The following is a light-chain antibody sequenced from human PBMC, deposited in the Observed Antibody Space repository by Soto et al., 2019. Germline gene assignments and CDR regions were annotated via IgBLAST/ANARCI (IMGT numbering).Light chain of an antibody. CDR2: DAS. V-gene: IGKV1-33*01. Sequence: DIQMTQSPSSLSASVGDRVTITCQASQDITNYLNWYQQKPGEAPKLLIYDASNLETGVPSRFSGSGSGTDFTFNISSLQPEDFATYYCLQYDISPVFGPGTKVDIK. CDR3: LQYDISPV. CDR1: QDITNY. J-gene: IGKJ3*01.